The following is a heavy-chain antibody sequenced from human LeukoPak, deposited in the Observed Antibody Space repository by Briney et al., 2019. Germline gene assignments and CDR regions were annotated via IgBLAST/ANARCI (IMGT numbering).Heavy chain of an antibody. D-gene: IGHD3-22*01. Sequence: SETLSLTCAVYGGSFSGYYWSWIRQPPGKGLEWIGEINHSGSTNYNPSLKSRVTISVDTSKNQFSPKLSSVTAADTAVYYCARGSGYYSFYVYWGQGTLVTVSS. CDR1: GGSFSGYY. CDR3: ARGSGYYSFYVY. J-gene: IGHJ4*02. CDR2: INHSGST. V-gene: IGHV4-34*01.